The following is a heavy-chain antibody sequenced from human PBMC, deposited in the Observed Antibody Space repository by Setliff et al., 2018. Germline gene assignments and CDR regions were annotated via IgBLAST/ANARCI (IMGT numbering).Heavy chain of an antibody. CDR3: ATYYYVLGYQY. Sequence: GGSLRLSCAASGFTFSNYWMSWVRQAPGKGLEWVANIQQGGGEKYYLDSVNGRFTISRDNAKDSLYLQMNSLRAEDTAIYYCATYYYVLGYQYWGQGSLVTVSS. D-gene: IGHD3-10*01. CDR2: IQQGGGEK. J-gene: IGHJ1*01. V-gene: IGHV3-7*01. CDR1: GFTFSNYW.